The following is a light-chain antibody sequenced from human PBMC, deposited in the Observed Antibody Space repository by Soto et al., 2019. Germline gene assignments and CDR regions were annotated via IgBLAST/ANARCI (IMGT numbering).Light chain of an antibody. J-gene: IGKJ1*01. CDR3: QQRTNSPPWT. CDR2: GVS. Sequence: EIVLTQSPATLSLSPAEGASLSCRASQNISTYLAWYQQRPGQVPRLLIYGVSKRAPVIPARFSGSGSGTDFTLTVSGLETEDFATYYCQQRTNSPPWTFGQGTRVELK. CDR1: QNISTY. V-gene: IGKV3-11*01.